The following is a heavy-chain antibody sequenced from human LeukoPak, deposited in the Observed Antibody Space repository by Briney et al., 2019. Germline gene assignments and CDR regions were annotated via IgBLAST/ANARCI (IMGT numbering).Heavy chain of an antibody. CDR2: ISYDGSNK. J-gene: IGHJ4*02. CDR3: ARGDSLGATMTDLDY. D-gene: IGHD1-26*01. Sequence: GGSLRLSCAASGFTFSSYDMHWVRQAPGKGLECVAVISYDGSNKYYADWVEGRFTISRDNSKNTLYLQMNSLRAEDTAVYYCARGDSLGATMTDLDYWGQGTLVTVSS. CDR1: GFTFSSYD. V-gene: IGHV3-30-3*01.